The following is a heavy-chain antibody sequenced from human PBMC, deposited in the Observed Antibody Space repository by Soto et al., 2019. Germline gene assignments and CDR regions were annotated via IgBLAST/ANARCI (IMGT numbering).Heavy chain of an antibody. Sequence: PSETLSLTCAVSGGSISSGGYSWSWILQPPGKGLEGIGYIYHSGSTYYNPSLKSRVTISVDRSKNQLSLKLRSVTAADTAVYYCARGGGVTPAYFDYWGQGTLVTVSP. D-gene: IGHD4-4*01. CDR2: IYHSGST. J-gene: IGHJ4*02. CDR1: GGSISSGGYS. V-gene: IGHV4-30-2*01. CDR3: ARGGGVTPAYFDY.